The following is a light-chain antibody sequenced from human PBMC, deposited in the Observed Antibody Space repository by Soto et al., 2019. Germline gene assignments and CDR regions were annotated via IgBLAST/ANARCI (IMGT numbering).Light chain of an antibody. V-gene: IGLV2-8*01. CDR1: ISDVGGYNY. Sequence: QSVLTQPPSASGSPGQSVTISCAGTISDVGGYNYVSWYQQHPGKAPKLMIYEVSKRPSGVPDRFSGSKSGNTASLTVSGLQAEDEADYYCSSYAGSHNFGVFGTGTKLTVL. J-gene: IGLJ1*01. CDR3: SSYAGSHNFGV. CDR2: EVS.